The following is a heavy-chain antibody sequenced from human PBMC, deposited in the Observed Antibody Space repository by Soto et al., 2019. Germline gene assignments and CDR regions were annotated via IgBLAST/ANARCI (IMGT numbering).Heavy chain of an antibody. CDR3: ARDQSGSYYRWFDP. CDR2: IYYSGST. J-gene: IGHJ5*02. CDR1: GGSISSYY. Sequence: SETLSLTCTVSGGSISSYYWSWIRQPPGKGLEWIGYIYYSGSTNYNPSLKSRVTISVDTSKNQFSLKLSSVTAADTAVYYCARDQSGSYYRWFDPWGQGTLVTVSS. V-gene: IGHV4-59*01. D-gene: IGHD1-26*01.